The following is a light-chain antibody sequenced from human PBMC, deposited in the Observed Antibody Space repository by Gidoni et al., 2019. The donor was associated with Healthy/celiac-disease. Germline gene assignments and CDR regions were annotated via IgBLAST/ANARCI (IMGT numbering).Light chain of an antibody. Sequence: EIVMTQSPGTLSLSPGERATLSCRASQSVSSSDLAWYQQKPGQAPRLLIYGASSRATGLPDRFSGSGSGTVFTLTISRLEPEDFAVYYCQQYGSSSGWTFGQGTKVEI. CDR1: QSVSSSD. CDR3: QQYGSSSGWT. CDR2: GAS. J-gene: IGKJ1*01. V-gene: IGKV3-20*01.